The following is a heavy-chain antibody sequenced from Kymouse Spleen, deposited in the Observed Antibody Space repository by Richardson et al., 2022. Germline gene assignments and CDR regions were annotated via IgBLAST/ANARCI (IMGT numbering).Heavy chain of an antibody. CDR2: INPNSGGT. J-gene: IGHJ6*02. Sequence: QVQLVQSGAEVKKPGASVKVSCKASGYTFTGYYMHWVRQAPGQGLEWMGWINPNSGGTNYAQKFQGWVTMTRDTSISTAYMELSRLRSDDTAVYYCARDSNYDYYYYGMDVWGQGTTVTVSS. V-gene: IGHV1-2*04. CDR3: ARDSNYDYYYYGMDV. CDR1: GYTFTGYY. D-gene: IGHD4-11,IGHD4-11*01.